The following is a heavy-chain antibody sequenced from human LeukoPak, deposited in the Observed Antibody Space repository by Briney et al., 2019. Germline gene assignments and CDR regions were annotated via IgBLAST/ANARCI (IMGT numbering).Heavy chain of an antibody. V-gene: IGHV3-49*04. CDR1: GFTFGDYA. CDR3: SGTLGELSFYDY. CDR2: IRGTPYGGTT. J-gene: IGHJ4*02. Sequence: GGSLRLSCTASGFTFGDYAVSWVRQAPGKGLEWVGFIRGTPYGGTTEYAASVKGRFTISRDDSKSIAHLQLNSLRTEDTAVYYCSGTLGELSFYDYWGQGTLVTVSS. D-gene: IGHD3-16*02.